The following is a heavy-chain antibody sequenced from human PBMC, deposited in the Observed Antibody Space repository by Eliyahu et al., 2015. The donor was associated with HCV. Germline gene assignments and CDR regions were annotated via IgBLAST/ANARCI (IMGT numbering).Heavy chain of an antibody. CDR3: ARGRDGYTLLDC. D-gene: IGHD5-24*01. J-gene: IGHJ4*02. V-gene: IGHV4-61*02. CDR1: GGSISSGTYY. CDR2: MSTSGNT. Sequence: QVQLQESXPGLVKPSQTLSLTCTVXGGSISSGTYYWTWIRQPAGKGLEWIGRMSTSGNTYYNPSLKSRVTISVDTSKNQFSLKLSSVTAADTAVYYCARGRDGYTLLDCWGQGTLVTVSS.